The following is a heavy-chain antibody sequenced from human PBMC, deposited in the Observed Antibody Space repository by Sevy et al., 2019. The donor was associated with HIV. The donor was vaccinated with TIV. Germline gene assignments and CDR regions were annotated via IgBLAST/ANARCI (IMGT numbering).Heavy chain of an antibody. CDR1: GYTFTSYG. D-gene: IGHD6-25*01. CDR2: ISAYNGNT. J-gene: IGHJ4*02. Sequence: ASVKVSCKASGYTFTSYGISWVRQAPGQGLEWMGWISAYNGNTNYAQKLQGRVTMTTDTSTSIAYMELRSLRSDDTAVYYCARDLGTHRLEVYYFDYWGQGTLVTVSS. CDR3: ARDLGTHRLEVYYFDY. V-gene: IGHV1-18*04.